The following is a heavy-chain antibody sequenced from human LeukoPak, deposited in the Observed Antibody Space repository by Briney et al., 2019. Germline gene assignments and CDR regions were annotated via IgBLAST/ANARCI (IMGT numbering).Heavy chain of an antibody. CDR3: ARLGIAVTGTSDY. Sequence: GGSLRLSCAASGFIVSSNYISWVRQAPGKGVEGVSVIYSGGKTYHEDSVMGRFTISRDNSKNTVYLEMHSLRAEDTAVYYCARLGIAVTGTSDYWGQGTLVTVSS. D-gene: IGHD6-19*01. V-gene: IGHV3-66*04. J-gene: IGHJ4*02. CDR2: IYSGGKT. CDR1: GFIVSSNY.